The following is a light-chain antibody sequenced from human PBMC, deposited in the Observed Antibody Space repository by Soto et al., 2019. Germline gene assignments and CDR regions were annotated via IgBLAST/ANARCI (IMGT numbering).Light chain of an antibody. CDR2: DVS. V-gene: IGLV2-14*01. Sequence: QSALTQPASVSGSPGQSITISCTGTSSDVGNFVSWYRQHPDKAPKLMIYDVSSWPSGISDRFSGSKSGNTASLTISGLQSEDEADYYCCRYTGTTYTWVFVGGTKVTVL. CDR1: SSDVGNF. J-gene: IGLJ3*02. CDR3: CRYTGTTYTWV.